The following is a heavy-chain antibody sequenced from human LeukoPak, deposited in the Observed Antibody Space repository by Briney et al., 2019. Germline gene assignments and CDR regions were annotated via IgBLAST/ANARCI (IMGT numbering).Heavy chain of an antibody. CDR3: ARGGQQLPHSWVDY. D-gene: IGHD6-13*01. J-gene: IGHJ4*02. CDR2: INPSGGST. V-gene: IGHV1-46*01. CDR1: GYTLTELS. Sequence: GASVKVSCKVSGYTLTELSMHWVRQAPGQGLEWMGIINPSGGSTSYAQKFQGRVTMTRDTSTSTVYMELSSLRSEDTAVYYCARGGQQLPHSWVDYWGQGTLVTVSS.